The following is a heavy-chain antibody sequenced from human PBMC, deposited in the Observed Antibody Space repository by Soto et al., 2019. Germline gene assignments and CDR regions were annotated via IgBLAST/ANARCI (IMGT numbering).Heavy chain of an antibody. Sequence: QLQLQESGSGLVKPSQTLFLTCAVSGGSISSGGYSWSWIRQPPGKGLEWIGYIYHSGSTYYNPAPQSRVTISVDRSKNQFSLKLSSGTAADTAVYYCAAGGGLPRYYWGQGTLVTVSS. CDR2: IYHSGST. J-gene: IGHJ4*02. V-gene: IGHV4-30-2*01. CDR3: AAGGGLPRYY. CDR1: GGSISSGGYS. D-gene: IGHD5-12*01.